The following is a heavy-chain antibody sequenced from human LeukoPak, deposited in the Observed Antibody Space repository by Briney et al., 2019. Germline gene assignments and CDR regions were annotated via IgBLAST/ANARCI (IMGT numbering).Heavy chain of an antibody. Sequence: GGSLRLSCAASGFTFSSYGMHWVRQAPGKGLEWVAVISYDGSNKYYADSVKGRFTISRDNSKNTLYLQMNSLRAEDTAVYYCVKDRESVRGVMVNYFDYWGQGTLVTVSS. CDR1: GFTFSSYG. V-gene: IGHV3-30*18. CDR2: ISYDGSNK. D-gene: IGHD3-10*01. CDR3: VKDRESVRGVMVNYFDY. J-gene: IGHJ4*02.